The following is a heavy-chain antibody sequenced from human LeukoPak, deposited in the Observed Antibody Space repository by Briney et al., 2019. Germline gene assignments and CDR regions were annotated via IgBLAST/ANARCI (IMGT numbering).Heavy chain of an antibody. V-gene: IGHV1-18*01. D-gene: IGHD6-13*01. CDR2: ISAYNGNT. CDR3: ARDPRRRWQLVRYNWFDP. J-gene: IGHJ5*02. CDR1: GYTFTSYG. Sequence: ASVKVSCKASGYTFTSYGISWVRQAPGQGLEWMGWISAYNGNTNYAQELQGRVTMTTDTSTSTAYMELRSLRSDDTAVYYCARDPRRRWQLVRYNWFDPWGQGTLVTVSS.